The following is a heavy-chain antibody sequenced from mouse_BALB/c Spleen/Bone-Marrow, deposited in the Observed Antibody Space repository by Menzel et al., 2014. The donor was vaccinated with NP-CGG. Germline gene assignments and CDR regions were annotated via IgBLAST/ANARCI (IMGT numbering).Heavy chain of an antibody. CDR3: NREGHYYGSGAMDY. Sequence: EVKLQESGAELVKPGASVKLSCTASGFNVKDTYMQWVKQRPEQGLEWIGRIDPANGNTQYDPTFQGKATITTDTSSNTAYLQLSSLTSEDAADYYCNREGHYYGSGAMDYWGQGTSVTVSS. J-gene: IGHJ4*01. CDR2: IDPANGNT. D-gene: IGHD1-2*01. V-gene: IGHV14-3*02. CDR1: GFNVKDTY.